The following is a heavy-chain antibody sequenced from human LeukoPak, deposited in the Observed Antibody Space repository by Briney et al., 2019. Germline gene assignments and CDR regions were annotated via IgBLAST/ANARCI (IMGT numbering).Heavy chain of an antibody. V-gene: IGHV4-59*01. CDR1: GGSISSYY. J-gene: IGHJ6*03. CDR2: IYFRGST. CDR3: ARGQYNYYYYMDV. Sequence: PSETLSLTCTVSGGSISSYYWSWVRQPPGKGLEWVGYIYFRGSTNYNPSLKSRVTISAEKFKNQFSLKLRSVTAADTAVYYCARGQYNYYYYMDVRGKGTTVTVSS.